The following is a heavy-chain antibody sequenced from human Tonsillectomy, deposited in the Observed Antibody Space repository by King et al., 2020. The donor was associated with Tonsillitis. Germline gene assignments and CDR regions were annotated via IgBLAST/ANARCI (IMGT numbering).Heavy chain of an antibody. J-gene: IGHJ3*02. V-gene: IGHV4-59*01. CDR2: IYYSGST. CDR1: GGSISSYY. Sequence: QLQESGPGLVKPSETLSLTCTVSGGSISSYYWSWIRQPPGKGLEWMGYIYYSGSTTYNPSLKSRVAISVDTSKNQFSLKLSSVTAADTAVYYCATMRTATDAFDIWGQGTMVTVSS. CDR3: ATMRTATDAFDI.